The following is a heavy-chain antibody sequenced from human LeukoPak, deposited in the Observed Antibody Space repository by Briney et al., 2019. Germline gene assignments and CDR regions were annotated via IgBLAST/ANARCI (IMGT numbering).Heavy chain of an antibody. CDR3: ARKGVCSSTSCYLYDY. D-gene: IGHD2-2*01. Sequence: PSETLSLTCAVYGGSFSGYYWSWIRQPPGKWLAWIGEINHSGSTNYNPSLKSRVTISVDTSKNQFSLKLSSATAADTAVYYCARKGVCSSTSCYLYDYWGQGTLVTVSS. CDR1: GGSFSGYY. V-gene: IGHV4-34*01. J-gene: IGHJ4*02. CDR2: INHSGST.